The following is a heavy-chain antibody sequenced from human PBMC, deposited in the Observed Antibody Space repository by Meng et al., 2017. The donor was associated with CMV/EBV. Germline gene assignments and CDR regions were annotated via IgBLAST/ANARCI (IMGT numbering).Heavy chain of an antibody. CDR1: GFTFSSYA. V-gene: IGHV3-30-3*01. Sequence: QVQLVECGGGVVQPGRSLRLPCAASGFTFSSYAMHWVRQAPGKGLEWVAVISYDGSNKYYADSVKGRFTISRDNSKNTLYLQMNSLRAEDTAVYYCARGDYFDYWGQGTLVTVSS. CDR2: ISYDGSNK. J-gene: IGHJ4*02. CDR3: ARGDYFDY.